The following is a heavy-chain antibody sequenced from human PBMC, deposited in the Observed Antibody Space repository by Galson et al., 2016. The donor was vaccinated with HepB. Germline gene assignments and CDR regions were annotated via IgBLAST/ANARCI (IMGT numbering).Heavy chain of an antibody. V-gene: IGHV7-4-1*02. D-gene: IGHD6-6*01. CDR3: ARGTGRSSEVY. CDR2: ITTNTGNP. Sequence: SVKVSCKASGYSFTDYAMNWVRQAPGQGLQWMGWITTNTGNPTYAQGFTGRFVFSLDTSVSTAYLQISSLKAEDTAVYYCARGTGRSSEVYWGQGTLVTVSS. J-gene: IGHJ4*02. CDR1: GYSFTDYA.